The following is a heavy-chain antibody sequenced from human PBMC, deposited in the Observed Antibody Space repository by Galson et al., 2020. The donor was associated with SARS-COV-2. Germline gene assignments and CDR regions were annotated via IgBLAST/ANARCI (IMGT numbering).Heavy chain of an antibody. CDR3: VRDVVRGFNPREAFFDY. CDR1: GGSISSGGYY. J-gene: IGHJ4*02. CDR2: IYYSGST. Sequence: ETSETLSLTCTVSGGSISSGGYYWNWIRQHPGKGLEWVGYIYYSGSTYYTYYNPSLKSRVTISMDTSKNQFSLDLSSVTAADTAGYYCVRDVVRGFNPREAFFDYWGQGTLVTVAS. V-gene: IGHV4-31*03. D-gene: IGHD3-10*01.